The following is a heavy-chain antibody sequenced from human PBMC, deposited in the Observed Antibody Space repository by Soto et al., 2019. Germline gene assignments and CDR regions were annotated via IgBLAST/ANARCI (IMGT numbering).Heavy chain of an antibody. J-gene: IGHJ4*02. CDR3: ASLRGVYSDGFHFDY. D-gene: IGHD5-18*01. V-gene: IGHV3-7*05. CDR2: IKEDGSEK. CDR1: GLTFSTSW. Sequence: EVQLVESGGGLVQPGGSLRLSCAASGLTFSTSWMSWVRQAPGKGLEWVANIKEDGSEKYYLVSLKGRFTISRDNAKNSRYLQMNSLRGEDTAVYYCASLRGVYSDGFHFDYWGQGTLVTVSS.